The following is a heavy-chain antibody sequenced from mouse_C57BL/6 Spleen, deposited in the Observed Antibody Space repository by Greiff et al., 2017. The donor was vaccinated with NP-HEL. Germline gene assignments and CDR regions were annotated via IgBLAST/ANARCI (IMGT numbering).Heavy chain of an antibody. Sequence: QVHVKQSGPGLVAPSQSLSITCTVSGFSLTSYGVHWVRQPPGKGLEWLVVIWSDGSTTYNSALKSRLSISKDNSKSQVFLKMNSLQTDDTAMYYCARHIIYYGNYDAMDYWGQGTSVTVSS. D-gene: IGHD2-1*01. CDR1: GFSLTSYG. CDR3: ARHIIYYGNYDAMDY. CDR2: IWSDGST. J-gene: IGHJ4*01. V-gene: IGHV2-6-1*01.